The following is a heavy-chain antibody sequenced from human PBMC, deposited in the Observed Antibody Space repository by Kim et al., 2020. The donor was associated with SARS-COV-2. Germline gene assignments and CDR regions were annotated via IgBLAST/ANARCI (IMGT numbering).Heavy chain of an antibody. CDR1: GGSISSSSYY. CDR2: IYYSGST. V-gene: IGHV4-39*07. Sequence: SETLSLTCTVSGGSISSSSYYWGWIRQPPGKGLEWIGSIYYSGSTYYNPSLKSRVTISVDTSKNQFSLKLSSVTAADTAVYYCVRFDGYSDTAASVDYWGQGTLVTVSS. D-gene: IGHD4-4*01. J-gene: IGHJ4*02. CDR3: VRFDGYSDTAASVDY.